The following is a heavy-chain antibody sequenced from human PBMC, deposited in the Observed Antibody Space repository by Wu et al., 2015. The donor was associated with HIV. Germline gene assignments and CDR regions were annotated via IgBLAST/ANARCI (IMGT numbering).Heavy chain of an antibody. Sequence: QVQLVQSGAEVKKPGSSVKVSCKASGATISSYAVSWVRQAPGQGLEWVGGIIFMFGSTNYAQKLQGRVTISSDESTSIAYMELSSLRSEDTAVYYCAGGSLPNGWSTGVAFDLWGQGTMVSVSS. D-gene: IGHD6-19*01. J-gene: IGHJ3*01. CDR1: GATISSYA. V-gene: IGHV1-69*05. CDR2: IIFMFGST. CDR3: AGGSLPNGWSTGVAFDL.